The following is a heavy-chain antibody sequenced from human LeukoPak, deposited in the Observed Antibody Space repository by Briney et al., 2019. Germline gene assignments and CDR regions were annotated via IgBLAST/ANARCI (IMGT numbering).Heavy chain of an antibody. D-gene: IGHD2-2*02. CDR3: AGGYCSSTSFYTLDY. V-gene: IGHV1-18*01. Sequence: VASVKVSCKASGYTFTSYGISWVRQAPGQGLEWMGWISAYNGNTNYAQKLQGRVTMTTDTSTSTAYMELRSLRSDDTAVYYCAGGYCSSTSFYTLDYWGQGTLVTVSS. J-gene: IGHJ4*02. CDR2: ISAYNGNT. CDR1: GYTFTSYG.